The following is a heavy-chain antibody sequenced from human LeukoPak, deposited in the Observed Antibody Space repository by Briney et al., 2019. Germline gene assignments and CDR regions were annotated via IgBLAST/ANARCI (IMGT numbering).Heavy chain of an antibody. J-gene: IGHJ4*02. D-gene: IGHD5-18*01. V-gene: IGHV4-39*01. CDR2: IYYTGST. CDR1: SGSISSSSYY. CDR3: ARGQRGYSFGYAFDY. Sequence: SETLSLTCSVSSGSISSSSYYWGWIRQPPGKGLEWIGSIYYTGSTYYNPSLKSRVTISVDTSKNQFSLKLSSVTAADTAVYYCARGQRGYSFGYAFDYWGRGTLVTVSS.